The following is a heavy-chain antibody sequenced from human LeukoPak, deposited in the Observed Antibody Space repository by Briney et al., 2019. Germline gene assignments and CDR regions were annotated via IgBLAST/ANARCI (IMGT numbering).Heavy chain of an antibody. V-gene: IGHV3-23*01. D-gene: IGHD2-15*01. J-gene: IGHJ6*02. CDR1: GFTFSSYA. Sequence: GGSLRLSCAASGFTFSSYAMSWVRQAPGKGLEWVSAISGSGGSTYYADSVKGRFTISRDNSKNTLYLQMNSLRAEDTAVYYCAKGGYCSGGSWYSGYYYYGMDVWGQGTTVTVSS. CDR3: AKGGYCSGGSWYSGYYYYGMDV. CDR2: ISGSGGST.